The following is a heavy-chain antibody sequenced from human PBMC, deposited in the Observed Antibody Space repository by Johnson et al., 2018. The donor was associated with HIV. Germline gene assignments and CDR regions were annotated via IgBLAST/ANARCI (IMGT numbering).Heavy chain of an antibody. Sequence: VQLVESGGGLVQPGGSLRLSCAASGFTFSSYAMSWVRQAPGKGLEWVSAISGSGGSTYYADSVKGRFTISRDNSKNTLYLQMNSLRAEDTAVYYCAQEMEGYYGSGKGDAFDIWGQVTMVTVSS. CDR1: GFTFSSYA. J-gene: IGHJ3*02. CDR2: ISGSGGST. CDR3: AQEMEGYYGSGKGDAFDI. V-gene: IGHV3-23*04. D-gene: IGHD3-10*01.